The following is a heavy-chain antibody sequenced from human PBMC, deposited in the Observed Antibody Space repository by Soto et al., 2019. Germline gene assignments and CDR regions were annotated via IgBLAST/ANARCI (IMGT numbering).Heavy chain of an antibody. D-gene: IGHD1-7*01. Sequence: SQTLSLTCAISGDSVSSNSAAWNWIRLSPSRGLEWLARTYYRSRWYNDYAVSVRSRITVKPDTSKTQFSLQLTSVTPEDTAVYYCAGTTSHQWYYMDVWGKGTTVTVSS. CDR3: AGTTSHQWYYMDV. CDR1: GDSVSSNSAA. CDR2: TYYRSRWYN. J-gene: IGHJ6*03. V-gene: IGHV6-1*01.